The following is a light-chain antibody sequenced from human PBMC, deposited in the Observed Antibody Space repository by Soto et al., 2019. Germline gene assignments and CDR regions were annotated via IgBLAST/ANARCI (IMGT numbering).Light chain of an antibody. J-gene: IGKJ4*01. V-gene: IGKV1-8*01. Sequence: IQMTQSPSSLSASVGDRFTITCQASQDISSYLAWYQQKPGKAPKLLIYAASTLQSGVPSRFSGSGSGTDFTLTISCLQSEDFATYYCQQYYSYPLTFGGGTKVDIK. CDR1: QDISSY. CDR2: AAS. CDR3: QQYYSYPLT.